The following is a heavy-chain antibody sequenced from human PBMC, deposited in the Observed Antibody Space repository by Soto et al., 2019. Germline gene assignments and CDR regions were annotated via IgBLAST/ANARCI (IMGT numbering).Heavy chain of an antibody. D-gene: IGHD3-22*01. CDR3: TRHWDNYYQSSEDYLFDP. CDR2: IRSKAYGGTT. J-gene: IGHJ5*02. V-gene: IGHV3-49*03. CDR1: GFTFEDYV. Sequence: LRLSCTASGFTFEDYVMTWFRQAPGKGLEWVGFIRSKAYGGTTDSAASVKGRFAISRDDSKNIAYLQMDSLKTEDTAVYYCTRHWDNYYQSSEDYLFDPWGQGTLVTVSS.